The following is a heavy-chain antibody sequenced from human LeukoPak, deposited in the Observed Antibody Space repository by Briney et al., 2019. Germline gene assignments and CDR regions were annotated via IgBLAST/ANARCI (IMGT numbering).Heavy chain of an antibody. CDR2: IYYSGST. V-gene: IGHV4-31*03. CDR3: ARSFIAAATYDY. J-gene: IGHJ4*02. CDR1: GGSISSGGYY. Sequence: SETLSLTCTVSGGSISSGGYYWSWIRQHLGKGLEWIGYIYYSGSTYYNPSLKSRVTISVDTSKNQFSLKLSSVTAADTAVYYCARSFIAAATYDYWGQGTLVTVSS. D-gene: IGHD6-13*01.